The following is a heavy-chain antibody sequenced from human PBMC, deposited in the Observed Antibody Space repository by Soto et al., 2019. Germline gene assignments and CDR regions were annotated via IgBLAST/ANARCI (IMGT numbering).Heavy chain of an antibody. J-gene: IGHJ6*02. V-gene: IGHV1-69*12. CDR1: GGTFSSYA. D-gene: IGHD1-26*01. CDR2: IIPIFGTA. Sequence: QVQLVQSGAEVKKPGSSVKVSCKASGGTFSSYAISWVRQAPGQGLEWMGGIIPIFGTADYAQKFQGRVTITAYESTSTAHMELSSLRSEDTAVYYCASHSGSSPEGRYYYGMDVWGQGTTVTVSS. CDR3: ASHSGSSPEGRYYYGMDV.